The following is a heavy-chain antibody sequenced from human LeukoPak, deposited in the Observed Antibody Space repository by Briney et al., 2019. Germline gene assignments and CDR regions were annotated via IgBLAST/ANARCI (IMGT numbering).Heavy chain of an antibody. Sequence: GGSLRLSCAASGVTVSSNYMRWGRQGPGEGLEWVSVIYSGGSTYYADSVKGRFTISRDNSKNTLYLQMNSLRAEDTAVYYCARTPYGDYVYWGQGTLVTVSS. CDR3: ARTPYGDYVY. CDR2: IYSGGST. CDR1: GVTVSSNY. D-gene: IGHD4-17*01. J-gene: IGHJ4*02. V-gene: IGHV3-53*01.